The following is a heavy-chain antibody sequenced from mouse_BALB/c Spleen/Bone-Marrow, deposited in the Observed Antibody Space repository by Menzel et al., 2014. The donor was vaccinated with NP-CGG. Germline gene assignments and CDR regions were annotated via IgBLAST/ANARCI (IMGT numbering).Heavy chain of an antibody. CDR2: IYPGSGST. CDR1: GYTFTSYW. Sequence: LQQSGSELVRPGASVKLSCKVSGYTFTSYWMHWVKQRPGQGLEWIGNIYPGSGSTNYDEKFKSKATLTVDTSSSTAYMQLSSLTSEDSAVYYCTPRLRYWGQGTTLTVTS. J-gene: IGHJ2*01. D-gene: IGHD1-2*01. V-gene: IGHV1S22*01. CDR3: TPRLRY.